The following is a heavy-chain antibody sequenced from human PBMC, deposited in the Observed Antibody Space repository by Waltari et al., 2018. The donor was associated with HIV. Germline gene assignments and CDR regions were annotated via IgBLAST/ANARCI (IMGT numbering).Heavy chain of an antibody. CDR3: VRGSVYGAGSYYPFFDY. Sequence: QLVLQESGPGLVKPSETLSLTCPVSGGSLDNYYWSFIRQTPAKGLEWIGYFYNAGLTNYNPSLKSRAAISVDSSKNQFSLKLRSVTAADSAIYYCVRGSVYGAGSYYPFFDYWGRGILVTVSS. CDR2: FYNAGLT. D-gene: IGHD3-10*01. V-gene: IGHV4-59*01. CDR1: GGSLDNYY. J-gene: IGHJ4*02.